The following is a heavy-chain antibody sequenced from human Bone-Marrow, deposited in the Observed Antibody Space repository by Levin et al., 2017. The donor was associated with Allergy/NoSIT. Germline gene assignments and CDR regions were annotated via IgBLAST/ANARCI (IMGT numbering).Heavy chain of an antibody. CDR1: GGSISRSPYY. V-gene: IGHV4-39*07. D-gene: IGHD1-14*01. J-gene: IGHJ4*01. Sequence: PSETLSLTCTVSGGSISRSPYYWVWIRQPPGTGLEWIGSIYYIGNTYYNPSLKSRATISVDTSKNLFSLKLSSVTAADTAVYYCAREGTPQSWDYWGQGTLVTVSS. CDR3: AREGTPQSWDY. CDR2: IYYIGNT.